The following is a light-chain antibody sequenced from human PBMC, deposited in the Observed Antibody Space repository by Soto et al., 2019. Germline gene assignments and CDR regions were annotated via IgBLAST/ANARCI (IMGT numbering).Light chain of an antibody. CDR1: QSVSGRW. J-gene: IGKJ2*01. Sequence: EIVLTQSPGTLSLSPGEGATLSCRASQSVSGRWLVWYQQKPGQAPRLLIYGASSRATGIPDRFSGSGSGTDFTLTISRLEPEDFAVYYCQQYGSSPNTFGQGTKVEMK. CDR2: GAS. V-gene: IGKV3-20*01. CDR3: QQYGSSPNT.